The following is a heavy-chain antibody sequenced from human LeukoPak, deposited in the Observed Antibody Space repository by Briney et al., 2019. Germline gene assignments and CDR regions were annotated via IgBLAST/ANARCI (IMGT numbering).Heavy chain of an antibody. Sequence: PSETLSLTCTVSGGSISSSSYYWGWIRQPPGKGLEWIGSIYYSGSTYYNPSLKSRVTISVDTSKNHFSLRLSSVTAADTAIYYCARENPSGYYNRPIDYWGQGTLVTVSS. CDR2: IYYSGST. CDR3: ARENPSGYYNRPIDY. CDR1: GGSISSSSYY. V-gene: IGHV4-39*02. J-gene: IGHJ4*02. D-gene: IGHD3-22*01.